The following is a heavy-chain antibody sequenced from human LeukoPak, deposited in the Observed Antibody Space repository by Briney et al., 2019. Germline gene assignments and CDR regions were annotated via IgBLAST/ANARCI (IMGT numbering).Heavy chain of an antibody. CDR3: ARDRYYSYYYYGMDV. J-gene: IGHJ6*04. D-gene: IGHD1-14*01. V-gene: IGHV3-7*03. CDR2: IKQDGSEK. Sequence: GGSLRLSCAASGFTFSSYWMSWVRQAPGKGLEWVANIKQDGSEKYYVDSVKGRFTISRDSAKNSLYLQMNSLRAEDTAVYYCARDRYYSYYYYGMDVWGKGTTVTVSS. CDR1: GFTFSSYW.